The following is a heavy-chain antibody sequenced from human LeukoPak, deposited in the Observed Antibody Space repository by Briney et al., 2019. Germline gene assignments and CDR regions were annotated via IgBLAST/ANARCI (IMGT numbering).Heavy chain of an antibody. J-gene: IGHJ4*02. CDR1: GFTLSTYA. V-gene: IGHV3-23*01. Sequence: GGSLRLSCAASGFTLSTYAMNWVRQAPAKGLEWVSTIGGGGPTTDYADSVKDRFTISRDNSKNTLYLQMNSLRAEDTAVYFCARGFLGGTDQYFDSWGQGTLVTVSS. CDR3: ARGFLGGTDQYFDS. CDR2: IGGGGPTT. D-gene: IGHD6-19*01.